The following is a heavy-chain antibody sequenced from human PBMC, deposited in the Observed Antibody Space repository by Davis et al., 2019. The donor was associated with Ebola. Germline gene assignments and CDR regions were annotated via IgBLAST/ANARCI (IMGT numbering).Heavy chain of an antibody. Sequence: ASVKVSCKASGYTFTSYGISWVRQAPGQGLEWMGWINPHNGNTNYAQNVQGRVTMTTDTSTSTAYMEVGTLRSDDTAVYYCVRAQFPTTSDHWGQGTLVTVSS. CDR3: VRAQFPTTSDH. V-gene: IGHV1-18*04. CDR1: GYTFTSYG. CDR2: INPHNGNT. J-gene: IGHJ4*02. D-gene: IGHD1-1*01.